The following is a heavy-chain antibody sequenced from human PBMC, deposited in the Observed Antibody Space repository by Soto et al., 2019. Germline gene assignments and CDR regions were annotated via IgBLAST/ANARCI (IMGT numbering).Heavy chain of an antibody. CDR2: IYTSGST. J-gene: IGHJ4*02. Sequence: PSETLSLTCTVSGGSISNYYWSWIRQPAGKGLEWIGRIYTSGSTDYNPSLKSRVTISIDTSKNQFSLKVTSMTAADTAVYYCARERREKIHDGYDIDYWGQGTLVTVYS. CDR3: ARERREKIHDGYDIDY. V-gene: IGHV4-4*07. CDR1: GGSISNYY. D-gene: IGHD5-12*01.